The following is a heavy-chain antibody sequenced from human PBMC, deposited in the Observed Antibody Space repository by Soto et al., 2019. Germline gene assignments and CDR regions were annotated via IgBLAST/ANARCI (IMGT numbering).Heavy chain of an antibody. J-gene: IGHJ4*02. CDR1: GGSLSSGGYY. CDR3: ARVTILYIIDY. V-gene: IGHV4-31*03. CDR2: IYYSGST. Sequence: SETLSLTCTVSGGSLSSGGYYWSWIRQHPGKGLEWIGYIYYSGSTYYNPSLKSRVTISVDTSKNQFSLKLSSVTAADTAVYYCARVTILYIIDYWGQGTLVTVSS. D-gene: IGHD2-8*01.